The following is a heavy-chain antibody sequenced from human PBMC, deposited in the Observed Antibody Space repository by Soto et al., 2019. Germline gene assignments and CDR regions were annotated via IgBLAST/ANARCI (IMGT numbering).Heavy chain of an antibody. Sequence: QVHLQESGPGLVKPSETMSLTCTASGASIRNFYWNWVRQFPGKGLEWIGHIYNGERTNYNPSLKSRVTISVDTSKNQFSLQLSSVTVADTAVYYCAQTTGWPGFDYWGQGTRVAVS. CDR1: GASIRNFY. V-gene: IGHV4-59*01. CDR2: IYNGERT. D-gene: IGHD6-19*01. CDR3: AQTTGWPGFDY. J-gene: IGHJ4*02.